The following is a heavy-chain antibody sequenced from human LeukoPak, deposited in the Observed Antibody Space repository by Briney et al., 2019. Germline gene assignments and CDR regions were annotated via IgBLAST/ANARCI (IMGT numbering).Heavy chain of an antibody. J-gene: IGHJ3*02. CDR3: AAGKSDFWSGYVPGDAFDI. CDR2: IVVGSGNT. Sequence: TSVKVSCKASGFTFTSSAMQGVRQARGQRLEWIGWIVVGSGNTNYAQKFQERITITRDMSTSTAYMELSSLRSEDTAVYYCAAGKSDFWSGYVPGDAFDIWGQGTMVTVSS. CDR1: GFTFTSSA. V-gene: IGHV1-58*02. D-gene: IGHD3-3*01.